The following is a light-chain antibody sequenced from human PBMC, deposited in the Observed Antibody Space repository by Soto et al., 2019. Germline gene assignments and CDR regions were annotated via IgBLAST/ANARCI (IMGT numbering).Light chain of an antibody. CDR1: QSVASS. J-gene: IGKJ1*01. V-gene: IGKV3-15*01. Sequence: ERVMTQSPATLSASPGERVTLSCRASQSVASSVAWYQQKPGRAPRLILYGASTRATGFPARFSGSGSGTEFTLTISSLQSEDFAVYDCQQYNKWPPTFGQGTKVDI. CDR3: QQYNKWPPT. CDR2: GAS.